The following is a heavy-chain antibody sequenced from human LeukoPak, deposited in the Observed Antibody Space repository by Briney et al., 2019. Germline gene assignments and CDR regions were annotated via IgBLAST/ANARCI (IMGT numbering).Heavy chain of an antibody. D-gene: IGHD2-2*01. CDR3: ARATVVPAAIVGYYYYMDV. J-gene: IGHJ6*03. CDR1: GYTFTSYY. V-gene: IGHV1-46*01. CDR2: INPSGGST. Sequence: ASVKVSCKASGYTFTSYYMHWVRQAPGQGLEWMGIINPSGGSTSYAQKFQGRVTMTTDTSTSTAYMELRSLRSDDTAVYYCARATVVPAAIVGYYYYMDVWGKGTTVTVSS.